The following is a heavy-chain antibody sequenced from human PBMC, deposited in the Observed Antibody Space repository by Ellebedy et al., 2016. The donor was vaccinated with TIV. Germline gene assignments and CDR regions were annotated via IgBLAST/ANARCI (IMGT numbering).Heavy chain of an antibody. CDR2: ISAYNGNT. CDR3: ARDVRGVIKDWYFDL. J-gene: IGHJ2*01. CDR1: GYTFTGYY. V-gene: IGHV1-18*04. Sequence: AASVKVSCKASGYTFTGYYMHWVRQAPGQGLEWMGWISAYNGNTNYAQKLQGRVTMTKDTSTSTAYMELRSLRSDDTAVYYCARDVRGVIKDWYFDLWGRGTLVTVSS. D-gene: IGHD3-10*02.